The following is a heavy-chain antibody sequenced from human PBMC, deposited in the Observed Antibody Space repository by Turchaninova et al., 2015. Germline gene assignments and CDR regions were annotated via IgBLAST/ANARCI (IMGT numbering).Heavy chain of an antibody. D-gene: IGHD3-9*01. Sequence: QITLKESGPALVKPTQTLTLTCTFSGFSFTTDGMGVGWVRQPPGKALAWLGIIYLDDDKRYRPSLKSRLSLTMTTSNHQEVCTQTKYSTTKNQSVLTMTNMDPVETATYYCAHRHYTILPPVDVWCQGTTVTVS. CDR3: AHRHYTILPPVDV. CDR2: IYLDDDK. CDR1: GFSFTTDGMG. V-gene: IGHV2-5*02. J-gene: IGHJ6*02.